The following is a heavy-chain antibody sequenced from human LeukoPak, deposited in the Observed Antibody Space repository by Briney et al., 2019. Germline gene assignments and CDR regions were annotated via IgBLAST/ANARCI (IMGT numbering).Heavy chain of an antibody. J-gene: IGHJ4*02. CDR2: FSTTGST. Sequence: PSETLSLTCTVSGGSISSGSYYWSWVRQPAGKGLEWIGRFSTTGSTNYNPSLKSRVTISVDTSKNQFSLRLSSVTAADTAVYYCARDIATTFDYWGQGTLVTVSS. V-gene: IGHV4-61*02. D-gene: IGHD4-11*01. CDR1: GGSISSGSYY. CDR3: ARDIATTFDY.